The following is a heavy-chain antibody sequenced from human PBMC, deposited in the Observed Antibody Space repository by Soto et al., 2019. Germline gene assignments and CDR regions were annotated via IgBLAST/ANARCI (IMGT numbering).Heavy chain of an antibody. J-gene: IGHJ4*02. V-gene: IGHV1-3*01. CDR3: ARAAAPSIAVAGPRNLYYFDY. CDR1: GYTFTSYA. D-gene: IGHD6-19*01. Sequence: GASVKVSCKASGYTFTSYAMHWVRQAPGQRLEWMGWINAGNGNTKYSQKFQGRVTITRDTSASTAYMELSSLRSEDTAVYYCARAAAPSIAVAGPRNLYYFDYWGQGTLVTVSS. CDR2: INAGNGNT.